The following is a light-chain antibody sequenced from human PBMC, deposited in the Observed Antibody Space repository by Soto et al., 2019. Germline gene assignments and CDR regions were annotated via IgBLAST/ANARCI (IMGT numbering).Light chain of an antibody. CDR3: SSYAGSSNV. Sequence: QSALTQPRSVSGSPGQSVIISCTGTNSDVGAYNYVSWYQQHPGKAPKLMIYDVAQRPSGVPDRFSGSKSGNTASLTVSGLQAEDEADYYCSSYAGSSNVFGTGTKVTVL. CDR2: DVA. J-gene: IGLJ1*01. V-gene: IGLV2-11*01. CDR1: NSDVGAYNY.